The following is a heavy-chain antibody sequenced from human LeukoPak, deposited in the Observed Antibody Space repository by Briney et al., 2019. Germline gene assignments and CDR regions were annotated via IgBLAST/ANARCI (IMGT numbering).Heavy chain of an antibody. Sequence: SETLSLTCAVCGGSFSDYYWSWIRQPPGKGLEWIGEINHSGSTNYNPSLKSRVTISVDTSKNQFSLKLNSVTAADTAVYYCARSNIDVYYYDSRANKDAFDMWGQGTMVTVSS. V-gene: IGHV4-34*01. J-gene: IGHJ3*02. CDR1: GGSFSDYY. CDR2: INHSGST. CDR3: ARSNIDVYYYDSRANKDAFDM. D-gene: IGHD3-22*01.